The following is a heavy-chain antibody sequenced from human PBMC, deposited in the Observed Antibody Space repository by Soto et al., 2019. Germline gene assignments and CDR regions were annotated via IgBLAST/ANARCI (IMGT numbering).Heavy chain of an antibody. CDR3: ARDLKGWSSSWNNFDY. CDR2: INPNSGGT. CDR1: GYAFTGYY. V-gene: IGHV1-2*02. J-gene: IGHJ4*02. D-gene: IGHD6-13*01. Sequence: XSVKSSSKASGYAFTGYYMQWVRQAPGQGREWMGWINPNSGGTNYAQKFQGRVTMTRDTSISTAYMELSRLRSDDTAVYYCARDLKGWSSSWNNFDYWGQGSLVTVSS.